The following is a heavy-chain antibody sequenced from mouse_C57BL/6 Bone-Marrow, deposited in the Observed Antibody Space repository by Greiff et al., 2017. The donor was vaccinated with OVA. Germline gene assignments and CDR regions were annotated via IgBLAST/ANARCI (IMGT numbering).Heavy chain of an antibody. D-gene: IGHD2-3*01. J-gene: IGHJ4*01. V-gene: IGHV1-26*01. CDR3: AREMRDGYSLDAMDY. CDR2: INPNNGGT. CDR1: GYTFTDYY. Sequence: VQLQQSGPELVKPGASVKISCKASGYTFTDYYMNWVKQSHGKSLEWIGDINPNNGGTSYNQKFKGKATLTVDKSSSTAYMELRSLTSEDSAVYYCAREMRDGYSLDAMDYWGQGTSVTVSS.